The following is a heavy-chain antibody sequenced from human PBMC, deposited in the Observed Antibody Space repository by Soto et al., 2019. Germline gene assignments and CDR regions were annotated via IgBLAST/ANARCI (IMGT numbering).Heavy chain of an antibody. CDR2: IGAHNGNT. CDR1: GDAFTTYG. CDR3: SRGRYGDY. J-gene: IGHJ4*02. V-gene: IGHV1-18*01. Sequence: QVHLVQSGAEVKKPGASVKVSCKGSGDAFTTYGITWVRQAPAQGLEWTGWIGAHNGNTNYAQKLQGRVTVTRDTSKSTAYMEQRSLSSDDTAVYYCSRGRYGDYWGQGALVTVSS. D-gene: IGHD1-1*01.